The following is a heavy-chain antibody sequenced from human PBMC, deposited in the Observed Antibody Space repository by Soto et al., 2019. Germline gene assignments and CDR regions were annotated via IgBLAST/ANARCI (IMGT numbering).Heavy chain of an antibody. CDR1: GASISRGGSS. V-gene: IGHV4-30-2*01. CDR2: VYHNGIT. J-gene: IGHJ6*02. D-gene: IGHD3-10*01. Sequence: SETLSLTCAVSGASISRGGSSWGWIRQAPGTGLEWIGYVYHNGITNYNPSLKSRVTISVDKSQNQFSLSLNSVTAADTAVYYCARGLAVRGSYGLDVWGQGTTVTVSS. CDR3: ARGLAVRGSYGLDV.